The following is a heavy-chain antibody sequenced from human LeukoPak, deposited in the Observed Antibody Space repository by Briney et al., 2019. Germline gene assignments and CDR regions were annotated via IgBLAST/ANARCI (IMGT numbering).Heavy chain of an antibody. CDR3: ARHDGRGGATMGALDY. Sequence: SETLSLTCTVSGGSISSSGYYWGWIRQPPGTGLEWIGSIYYGGTTYYNPSLKSRVTISVDTSKNQFSLNLSSVTATDTAVYYCARHDGRGGATMGALDYWGRGTLVTVSS. CDR1: GGSISSSGYY. J-gene: IGHJ4*02. CDR2: IYYGGTT. V-gene: IGHV4-39*01. D-gene: IGHD4/OR15-4a*01.